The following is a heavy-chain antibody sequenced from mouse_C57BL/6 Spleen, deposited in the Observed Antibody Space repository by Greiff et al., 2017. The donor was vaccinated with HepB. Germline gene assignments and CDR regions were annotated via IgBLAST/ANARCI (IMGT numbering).Heavy chain of an antibody. V-gene: IGHV5-4*01. Sequence: EVKLMESGGGLVKPGGSLKLSCAASGFTFSSYAMSWVRQTPEKRLEWVATISDGGSYTYYPENVKGRFTISRDNAKNNLYLQMSHLKSEDTAMYYCAIDPLYDFYYAMDYWGQGTSVTVSS. CDR2: ISDGGSYT. D-gene: IGHD2-4*01. J-gene: IGHJ4*01. CDR1: GFTFSSYA. CDR3: AIDPLYDFYYAMDY.